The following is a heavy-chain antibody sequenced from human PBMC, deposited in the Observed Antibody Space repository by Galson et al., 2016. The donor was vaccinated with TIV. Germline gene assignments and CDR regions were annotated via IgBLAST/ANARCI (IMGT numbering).Heavy chain of an antibody. Sequence: SLRLSCAASGFTFSSYNMHWVRQAPGKGLEWVAVIAYDGSYKHYAGSVKGRFIVSKDNSKTTLDLQMNSLGAEDTALYCCAKEENSGYYPNDAFDFWGQGTMVTVS. CDR3: AKEENSGYYPNDAFDF. CDR2: IAYDGSYK. V-gene: IGHV3-30*18. J-gene: IGHJ3*01. D-gene: IGHD3-3*01. CDR1: GFTFSSYN.